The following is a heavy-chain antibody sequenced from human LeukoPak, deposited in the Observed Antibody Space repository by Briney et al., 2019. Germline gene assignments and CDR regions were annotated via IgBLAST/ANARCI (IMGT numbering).Heavy chain of an antibody. D-gene: IGHD2-15*01. V-gene: IGHV4-34*01. Sequence: SETLSLTCAVYGGSFSGYYWGWIRQPPGKGLEWIGEINHSGSTNYNPSLKSRVTISVDTSKNQFSLKLSSVTAADTAVYYCARAQSRYCSGGSCYYYYYGMDVWGQGTTVTVSS. CDR3: ARAQSRYCSGGSCYYYYYGMDV. J-gene: IGHJ6*02. CDR1: GGSFSGYY. CDR2: INHSGST.